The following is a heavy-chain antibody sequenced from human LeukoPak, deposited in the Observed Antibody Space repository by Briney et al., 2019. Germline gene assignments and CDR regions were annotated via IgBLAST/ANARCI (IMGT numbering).Heavy chain of an antibody. CDR1: GFTFSSYS. Sequence: GGSLRLSCAASGFTFSSYSMNWARQAPGKGLEWVSSISSSSSYIYYADSVKGRFTISRDNAKNSLYLQMNSLRAEDTAVYYCARGRLYYYDSSGYSTFDYWGQGTLVTVSS. V-gene: IGHV3-21*01. D-gene: IGHD3-22*01. J-gene: IGHJ4*02. CDR3: ARGRLYYYDSSGYSTFDY. CDR2: ISSSSSYI.